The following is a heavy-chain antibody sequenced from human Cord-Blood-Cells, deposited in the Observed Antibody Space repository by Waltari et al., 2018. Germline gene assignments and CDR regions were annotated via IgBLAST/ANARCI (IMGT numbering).Heavy chain of an antibody. Sequence: QVQLVESGGGVVQPGRSLRLSCAASGFTFSSYGMHWVRQAPGKGLEWVAVIWYDGSNKYYADSGQGRFTISRDNSKNTRYLQMNSLRAEDTAVYYCARDRAILTGYDAFDIWGQGTMVTVSS. CDR3: ARDRAILTGYDAFDI. J-gene: IGHJ3*02. D-gene: IGHD3-9*01. CDR1: GFTFSSYG. V-gene: IGHV3-33*01. CDR2: IWYDGSNK.